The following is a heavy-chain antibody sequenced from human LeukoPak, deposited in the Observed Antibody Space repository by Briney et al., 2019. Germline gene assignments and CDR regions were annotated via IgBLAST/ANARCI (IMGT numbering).Heavy chain of an antibody. D-gene: IGHD2-2*01. Sequence: SETLSLTCAVSGYSISSGYYWGWIRQPPGKGLEWIGSIYHSGSTYYNPSLKSRVTILVDTSKNQFSLKLSSVTAADTAVYYCARAGYCGTTNCYDFDPPYYWGQGTLVTVSS. CDR1: GYSISSGYY. CDR2: IYHSGST. V-gene: IGHV4-38-2*01. J-gene: IGHJ4*02. CDR3: ARAGYCGTTNCYDFDPPYY.